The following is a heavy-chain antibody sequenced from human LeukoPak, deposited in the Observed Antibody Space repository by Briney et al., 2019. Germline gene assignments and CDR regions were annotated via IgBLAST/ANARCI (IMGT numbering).Heavy chain of an antibody. V-gene: IGHV3-7*01. CDR2: MKYDGSEK. CDR3: ARDIEAAGLFLDY. J-gene: IGHJ4*02. CDR1: GFTFSSYW. Sequence: GGSLRLSCAASGFTFSSYWMSWVRQAPGKGLEWVANMKYDGSEKYCVDSVKGRFTISRDNAKNSLYLQMNSLRAEDTAVYYCARDIEAAGLFLDYWGQGTLVTVSS. D-gene: IGHD6-13*01.